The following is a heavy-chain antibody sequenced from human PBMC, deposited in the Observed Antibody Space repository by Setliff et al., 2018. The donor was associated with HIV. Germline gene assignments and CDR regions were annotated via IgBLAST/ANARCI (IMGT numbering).Heavy chain of an antibody. Sequence: RASVKVSCKASGYTFTGYYMHWVRQAPGQGLEWMGRINPNSGGTKYAQKFQGRVTMIRDTSISTAYMELSRLRSDDTAVYYCARGTRVGANDAFDIWGQGTMVTVSS. D-gene: IGHD1-26*01. CDR2: INPNSGGT. CDR1: GYTFTGYY. J-gene: IGHJ3*02. CDR3: ARGTRVGANDAFDI. V-gene: IGHV1-2*06.